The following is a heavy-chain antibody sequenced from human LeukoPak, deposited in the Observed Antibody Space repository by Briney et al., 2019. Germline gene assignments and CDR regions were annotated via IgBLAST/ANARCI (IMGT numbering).Heavy chain of an antibody. CDR3: IKGDWADN. CDR1: GFTFNIVP. J-gene: IGHJ4*02. CDR2: ISTSGDRR. D-gene: IGHD3-9*01. V-gene: IGHV3-23*01. Sequence: GGSLRLSCAASGFTFNIVPMNWVRRAPGKGLEWVSGISTSGDRRYYADSAKGRFSISRDNSEKTLFLEMNSLRDDDTAVYYCIKGDWADNWGQGTLVTVSS.